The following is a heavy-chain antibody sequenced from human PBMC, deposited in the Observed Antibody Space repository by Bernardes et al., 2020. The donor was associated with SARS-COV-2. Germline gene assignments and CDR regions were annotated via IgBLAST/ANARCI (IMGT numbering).Heavy chain of an antibody. J-gene: IGHJ4*02. CDR1: GFTFSSYE. CDR2: ISSSGSTI. CDR3: ARAGASTTVTGTCIDY. D-gene: IGHD4-17*01. V-gene: IGHV3-48*03. Sequence: GWSLRLSCAASGFTFSSYEMNWVRQAPGKGLEWVSYISSSGSTIYYADSVKGRFTISRDNAKNSLYLQMNSLRAEDTAVYYCARAGASTTVTGTCIDYWGQGTLVTVSA.